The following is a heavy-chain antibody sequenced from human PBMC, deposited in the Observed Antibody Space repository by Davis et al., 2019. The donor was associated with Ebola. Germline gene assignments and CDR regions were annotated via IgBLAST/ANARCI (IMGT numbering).Heavy chain of an antibody. J-gene: IGHJ5*02. V-gene: IGHV5-51*01. CDR1: GYIFTSYW. D-gene: IGHD2-15*01. Sequence: GESLKISCQGSGYIFTSYWIGWVRQMPGKGLEWMGLIYPGDSDTRYGPSFQGQVTISADKSISTAYLQWSSLKASDTAMYYCARRETGYCSGSSCYRWFDPWGQGTLVTVSS. CDR2: IYPGDSDT. CDR3: ARRETGYCSGSSCYRWFDP.